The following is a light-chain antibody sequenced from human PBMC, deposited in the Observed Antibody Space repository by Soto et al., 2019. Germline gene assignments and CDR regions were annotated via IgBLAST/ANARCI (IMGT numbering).Light chain of an antibody. CDR2: DNN. J-gene: IGLJ1*01. CDR1: SSNIGSNY. V-gene: IGLV1-51*01. CDR3: GTWDSSLSNYV. Sequence: HSVLTQPPSVSAAPGQKVTISCSGSSSNIGSNYVSWYQQLPGTAPKLLIYDNNKRPSGIPDRFSGSKSGTSATLGITGLQTGDEADYYCGTWDSSLSNYVFGTGTKVTVL.